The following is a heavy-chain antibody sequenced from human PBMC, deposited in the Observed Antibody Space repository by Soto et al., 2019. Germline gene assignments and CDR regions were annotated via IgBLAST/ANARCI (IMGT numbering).Heavy chain of an antibody. CDR3: ARDVRSGTIAAAGIYYFDY. V-gene: IGHV4-59*01. CDR1: GGSISSYY. J-gene: IGHJ4*02. D-gene: IGHD6-13*01. CDR2: IYYSGST. Sequence: PSETLSLTCTVSGGSISSYYWSWIRQPPGKGLEWIGYIYYSGSTNYNPSLKSRVTISVDTSKNQFSLKLSSVTAADTAVYYCARDVRSGTIAAAGIYYFDYWGQGTLVTVSS.